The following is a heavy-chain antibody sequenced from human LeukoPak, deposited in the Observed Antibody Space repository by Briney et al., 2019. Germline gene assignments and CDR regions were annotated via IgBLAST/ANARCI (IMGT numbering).Heavy chain of an antibody. V-gene: IGHV3-48*04. CDR2: ITNSDNSM. J-gene: IGHJ3*02. CDR3: ARIWPSVAAFDI. D-gene: IGHD2-15*01. CDR1: GFTFSSYW. Sequence: PGGSLRLSCAASGFTFSSYWLSWVRQAPGKGLEWVSYITNSDNSMYYADSVKGRFTISRDNAKNSLHLQMNSLRAEDTAVYYCARIWPSVAAFDIWGQGTMVTVSS.